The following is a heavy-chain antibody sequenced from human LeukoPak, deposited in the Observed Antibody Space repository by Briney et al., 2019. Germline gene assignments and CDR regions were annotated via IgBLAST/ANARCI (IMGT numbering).Heavy chain of an antibody. Sequence: GGSLRLSCAASGFSVSTNYLTWVRQAPGKGLEWVSIIYGADNTYYAGSVKGRFIISRDNSKNTVYLQLSSLRAEDTAVYYCARDDSWSDGRGLDDWGQGTLVTVSS. D-gene: IGHD1-1*01. V-gene: IGHV3-53*01. J-gene: IGHJ4*02. CDR2: IYGADNT. CDR3: ARDDSWSDGRGLDD. CDR1: GFSVSTNY.